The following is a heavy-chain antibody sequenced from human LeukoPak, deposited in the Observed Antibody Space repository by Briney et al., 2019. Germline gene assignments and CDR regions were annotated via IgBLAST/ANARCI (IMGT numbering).Heavy chain of an antibody. D-gene: IGHD4-23*01. Sequence: SETLSLTCTVSGGSISSYYWSWIRRPPGKGLEWIGYIYYSGSTNYNPSLKSRVTISVDTSKNQFSLKLSSVTAADTAVYYCARGGRWSHDYWGQGTLVTVSS. J-gene: IGHJ4*02. CDR1: GGSISSYY. CDR3: ARGGRWSHDY. V-gene: IGHV4-59*01. CDR2: IYYSGST.